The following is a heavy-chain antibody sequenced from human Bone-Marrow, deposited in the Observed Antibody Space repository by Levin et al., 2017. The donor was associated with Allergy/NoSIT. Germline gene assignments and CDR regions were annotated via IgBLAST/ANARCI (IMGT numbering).Heavy chain of an antibody. Sequence: PVASVKVSCKASGYIFSNFDINWVRQATGQGLEWMGWINPESGNMDFAQKFKGRVTVTVNTSRNTAYLELSSLRCDDTGVYFCTRAVRSLVVTPNAYWIDSWGQGTQVIVSS. J-gene: IGHJ5*01. CDR1: GYIFSNFD. V-gene: IGHV1-8*01. CDR3: TRAVRSLVVTPNAYWIDS. D-gene: IGHD4-23*01. CDR2: INPESGNM.